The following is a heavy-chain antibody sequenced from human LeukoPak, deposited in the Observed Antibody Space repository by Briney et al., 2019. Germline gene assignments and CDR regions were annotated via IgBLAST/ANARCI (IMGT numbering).Heavy chain of an antibody. CDR3: AREPSSTSRQGWFDP. Sequence: PSETLSLTCTVSGGSISSGSYYWSWIRHPAGKGLEWIGRIYTSGSTNYNPSLKSRVTISVDTSKNQFSLKLSSVTAADTAVYYCAREPSSTSRQGWFDPWGQGTLVTVSS. V-gene: IGHV4-61*02. CDR1: GGSISSGSYY. D-gene: IGHD2-2*01. CDR2: IYTSGST. J-gene: IGHJ5*02.